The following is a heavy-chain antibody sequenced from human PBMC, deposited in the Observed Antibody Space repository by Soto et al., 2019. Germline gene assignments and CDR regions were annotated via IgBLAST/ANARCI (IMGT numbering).Heavy chain of an antibody. CDR3: ATVRGDYCTNGVCYRNAFDI. V-gene: IGHV1-24*01. J-gene: IGHJ3*02. CDR1: GYTLTELS. CDR2: FDPEDGET. Sequence: ASVKVSCKVSGYTLTELSMHWVRQAPGKGLEWMGGFDPEDGETIYAQKFQGRVTMTEDTSTDTAYMELSSLRSADTAVYYCATVRGDYCTNGVCYRNAFDIWGQGTMVTVSS. D-gene: IGHD2-8*01.